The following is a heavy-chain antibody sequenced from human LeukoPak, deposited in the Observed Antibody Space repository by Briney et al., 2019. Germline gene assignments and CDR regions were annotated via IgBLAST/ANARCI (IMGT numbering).Heavy chain of an antibody. D-gene: IGHD6-19*01. Sequence: GGSLRLSCAASGFTFSSYSMNWVRQAPGKGLEWVSSISSSSSYIYYADSVKGRFTISRDNAKNSLYLQMNSLRAEDTAVYYCARVHSSGWSDYWGQGTLVTVSS. J-gene: IGHJ4*02. CDR3: ARVHSSGWSDY. CDR2: ISSSSSYI. V-gene: IGHV3-21*01. CDR1: GFTFSSYS.